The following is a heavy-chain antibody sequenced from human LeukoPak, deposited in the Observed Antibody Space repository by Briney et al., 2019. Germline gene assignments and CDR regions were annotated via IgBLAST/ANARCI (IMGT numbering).Heavy chain of an antibody. Sequence: GGSLRLSCAASGFTFSSFGMTWVRQAPGKGLEWVSTIGDSGGSTYYADSVKGRFTISRDTSKNTLYLQMNSLRAEDTAIYYCRKDRYWGQGILVTVSS. V-gene: IGHV3-23*01. CDR1: GFTFSSFG. CDR3: RKDRY. J-gene: IGHJ4*02. CDR2: IGDSGGST.